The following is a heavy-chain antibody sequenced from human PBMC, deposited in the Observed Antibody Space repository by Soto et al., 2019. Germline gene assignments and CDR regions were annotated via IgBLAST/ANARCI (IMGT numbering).Heavy chain of an antibody. CDR2: IWYDGSNQ. CDR3: AREVAYSDYPCGIDY. D-gene: IGHD4-17*01. J-gene: IGHJ4*02. CDR1: GFTFSSFA. V-gene: IGHV3-33*01. Sequence: QVQLVESGGGVVQPGRSLRLSCAASGFTFSSFAMHWVRQAPGKGLEWVALIWYDGSNQYYADSVKGRFTISRDNSRSTLYLQMNSLGADDTAVYFCAREVAYSDYPCGIDYWGQGTLVTVSS.